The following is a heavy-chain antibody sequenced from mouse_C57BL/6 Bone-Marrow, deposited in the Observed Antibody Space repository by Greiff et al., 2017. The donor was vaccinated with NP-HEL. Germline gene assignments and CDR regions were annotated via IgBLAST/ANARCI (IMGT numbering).Heavy chain of an antibody. V-gene: IGHV7-3*01. Sequence: EVKVVESGGGLVQPGGSLSLSCAASGFTFTDYYMSWVRQPPGKALEWLGFIRNKANGYTTEYSASVKGRFTISRDTSPRILYLQMLALRAEDSATYYWERAIYYDYADDPYYAMDYWGQGTAVTVSS. CDR1: GFTFTDYY. J-gene: IGHJ4*01. CDR2: IRNKANGYTT. D-gene: IGHD2-4*01. CDR3: ERAIYYDYADDPYYAMDY.